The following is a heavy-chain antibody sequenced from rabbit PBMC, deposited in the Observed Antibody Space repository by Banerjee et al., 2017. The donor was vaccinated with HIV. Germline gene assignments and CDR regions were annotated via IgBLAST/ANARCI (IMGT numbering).Heavy chain of an antibody. V-gene: IGHV1S45*01. CDR2: FYTGDGIT. CDR1: GLTLSSYW. D-gene: IGHD2-1*01. J-gene: IGHJ4*01. CDR3: GREGADYGDWGL. Sequence: QEQLVESGGGLVTPGESLTLTCKASGLTLSSYWICWVRQAPGKGLEWIACFYTGDGITYYATWAKGRFTVSKTSSTTVTLQMTSLTAADTATYFCGREGADYGDWGLWGPGTLVTVS.